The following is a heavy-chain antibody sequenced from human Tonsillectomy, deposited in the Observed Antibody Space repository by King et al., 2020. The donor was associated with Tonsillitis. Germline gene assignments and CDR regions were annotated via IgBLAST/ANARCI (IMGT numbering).Heavy chain of an antibody. J-gene: IGHJ4*02. Sequence: VQLVESGGGLVQPGGSLRLSCAASGFTFSSYAMSWVRQAPGKGLEWVSGISGSGDTIHDADSVKGRFIISRDNSKNMLYLQMNSLRAEDAAIYYCAKDLRERAVAGTLDSWGQGTLVTVSS. V-gene: IGHV3-23*04. CDR3: AKDLRERAVAGTLDS. CDR1: GFTFSSYA. D-gene: IGHD6-19*01. CDR2: ISGSGDTI.